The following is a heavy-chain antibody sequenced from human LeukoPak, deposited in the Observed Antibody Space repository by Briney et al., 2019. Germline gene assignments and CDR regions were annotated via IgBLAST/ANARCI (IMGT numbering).Heavy chain of an antibody. CDR2: IYYSGGT. V-gene: IGHV4-31*03. CDR1: GGSISSGGYY. J-gene: IGHJ4*02. Sequence: SETLSLTCTVSGGSISSGGYYWSWIRQHPGKGLEWIGYIYYSGGTYYNPSLKSRVTISVDTSKNQFPLKLSSVTAADTAVYYCARAVAGRDYFDYWGQGTLVTVSS. CDR3: ARAVAGRDYFDY. D-gene: IGHD6-19*01.